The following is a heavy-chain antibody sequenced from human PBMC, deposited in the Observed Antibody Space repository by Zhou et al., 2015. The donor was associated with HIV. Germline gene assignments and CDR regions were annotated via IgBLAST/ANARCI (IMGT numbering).Heavy chain of an antibody. D-gene: IGHD3-22*01. CDR3: ARGDLYDSSGYYLY. J-gene: IGHJ4*02. CDR2: ISADSDYT. Sequence: QVQLVQSGAEVKKPGSSVKVSCKASGGTFNNYAITWVRQVPGQGLEWMGWISADSDYTNYAQKFQGRVTMTRDRSTSTAYMELRSLRSDDSAMYYCARGDLYDSSGYYLYWGQGTLVTVSS. CDR1: GGTFNNYA. V-gene: IGHV1-18*01.